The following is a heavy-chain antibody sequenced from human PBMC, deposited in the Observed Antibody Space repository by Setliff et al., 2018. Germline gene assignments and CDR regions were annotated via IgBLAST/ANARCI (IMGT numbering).Heavy chain of an antibody. CDR3: ARDTSSDWAAWFDP. J-gene: IGHJ5*02. D-gene: IGHD3-22*01. Sequence: ETLSLTCSVSGGSITSDYWSWIRQPPGKGLEWIGYMYYSGDTNYNPSLKSRVTMSVDTSKNQFSLKLTSVTAADTAIYYCARDTSSDWAAWFDPWSQGILVTVSS. CDR1: GGSITSDY. CDR2: MYYSGDT. V-gene: IGHV4-59*12.